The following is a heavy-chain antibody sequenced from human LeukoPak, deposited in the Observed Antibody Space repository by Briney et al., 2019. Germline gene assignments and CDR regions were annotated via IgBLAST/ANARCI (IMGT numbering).Heavy chain of an antibody. V-gene: IGHV5-51*01. CDR2: IYPGDSDT. CDR3: ARHDDGLTAAGTGGPGWFDP. J-gene: IGHJ5*02. D-gene: IGHD6-13*01. CDR1: GYSFTSYW. Sequence: GESLKISCKGSGYSFTSYWIGWVRQMPGKGLEWMGIIYPGDSDTRYSPSFQGQVTILADKSISTAYLQWSSLKASDTAMYYCARHDDGLTAAGTGGPGWFDPWGQGTLVTVSS.